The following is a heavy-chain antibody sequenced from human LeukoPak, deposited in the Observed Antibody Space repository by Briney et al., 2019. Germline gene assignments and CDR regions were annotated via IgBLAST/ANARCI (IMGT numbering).Heavy chain of an antibody. V-gene: IGHV3-33*08. D-gene: IGHD2-15*01. CDR3: AREADCSGGNCYRGPFDI. CDR2: IWYDGSNQ. J-gene: IGHJ3*02. CDR1: GFTFTSYS. Sequence: GGSLRLSCAASGFTFTSYSMNWVRQAPGKGLEWVAAIWYDGSNQYYPDSVKGRLSISRDNSRNTLYLQMNSLRVEDTALYYCAREADCSGGNCYRGPFDIWGQGTMVTVSS.